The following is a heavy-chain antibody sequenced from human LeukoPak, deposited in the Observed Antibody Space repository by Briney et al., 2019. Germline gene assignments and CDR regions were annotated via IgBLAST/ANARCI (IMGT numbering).Heavy chain of an antibody. D-gene: IGHD4-17*01. Sequence: PSETLSLTCAVYGGPFSGYYWSWIRQPPGKGLEWIGEINHSGSTNYNPSLKSRVTISVDTSKNQFSLKLSSVTAADTAVYYCARYIYGLDYWGQGTLVTVSS. CDR3: ARYIYGLDY. CDR2: INHSGST. J-gene: IGHJ4*02. CDR1: GGPFSGYY. V-gene: IGHV4-34*01.